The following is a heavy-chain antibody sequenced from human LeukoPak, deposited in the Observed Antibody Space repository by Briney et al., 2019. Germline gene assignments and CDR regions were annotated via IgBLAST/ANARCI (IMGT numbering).Heavy chain of an antibody. CDR3: ARLFGTTAFLDY. CDR2: ISSSSYI. V-gene: IGHV3-21*01. CDR1: GFTFSSYS. D-gene: IGHD1-7*01. Sequence: GGSLRLSCAASGFTFSSYSMNWVRQAPGKGLEWVSSISSSSYIYYADSVKGRFTISRDNAKNSLYLQMNSLRAEDTAVYYCARLFGTTAFLDYWGQGTLVTVSS. J-gene: IGHJ4*02.